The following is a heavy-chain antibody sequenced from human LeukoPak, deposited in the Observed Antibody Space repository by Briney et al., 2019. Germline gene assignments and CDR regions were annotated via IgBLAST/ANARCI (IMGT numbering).Heavy chain of an antibody. V-gene: IGHV1-69*06. CDR1: GGTFSSYA. D-gene: IGHD3-22*01. CDR2: IIPIFGTA. J-gene: IGHJ3*02. Sequence: SVKVSCKASGGTFSSYAISWVRQAPGQGLEWMGGIIPIFGTANYAQKFQGRVTITADKSTSTAYMELSSLRSEDTAVYYCARDRNYYYDSSGYSDAFDIWGQGTMVTVSS. CDR3: ARDRNYYYDSSGYSDAFDI.